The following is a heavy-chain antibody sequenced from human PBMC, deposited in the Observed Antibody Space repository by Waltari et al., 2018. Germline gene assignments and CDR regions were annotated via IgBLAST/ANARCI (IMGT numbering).Heavy chain of an antibody. J-gene: IGHJ5*02. Sequence: QVQLQESGPGLVKPSETLSLTCAVSGYSISSGYYWGWIRQPPGKGLEWIGSIYHSGSTYYNPSLKSRVTISVDTSKNQFSLKLSSVTAADTAVYYCARHAGYSADWFDPWGQGT. CDR2: IYHSGST. CDR1: GYSISSGYY. V-gene: IGHV4-38-2*01. CDR3: ARHAGYSADWFDP. D-gene: IGHD1-1*01.